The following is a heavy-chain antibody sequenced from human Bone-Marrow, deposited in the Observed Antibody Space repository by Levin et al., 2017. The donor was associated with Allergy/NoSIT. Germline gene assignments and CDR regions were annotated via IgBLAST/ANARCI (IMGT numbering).Heavy chain of an antibody. CDR1: GGTFSSGGYY. V-gene: IGHV4-31*01. D-gene: IGHD2/OR15-2a*01. CDR2: IYHGGVT. CDR3: TRDGGSRIFYNRPFDL. J-gene: IGHJ4*02. Sequence: SETLSLTCTVSGGTFSSGGYYWSWVRQRPGMGLEWLGYIYHGGVTKYNRGYEGPVDISMNMSKNQLSLKLMSATATDTAIYYCTRDGGSRIFYNRPFDLWGQGTLVTVSS.